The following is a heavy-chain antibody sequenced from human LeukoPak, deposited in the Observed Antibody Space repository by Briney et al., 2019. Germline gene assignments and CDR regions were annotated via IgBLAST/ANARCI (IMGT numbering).Heavy chain of an antibody. CDR1: GFTFTSYD. Sequence: GGSVRLSCAASGFTFTSYDINWVRQAPGQGLEWVASISSNSGNTGYAQKFQGRVTMTRNNSKSTVYMELSSLRSEDTAVYYCARLGDYYYYYIDVWGKGTTVTISS. D-gene: IGHD3-16*01. V-gene: IGHV1-8*01. CDR3: ARLGDYYYYYIDV. J-gene: IGHJ6*03. CDR2: ISSNSGNT.